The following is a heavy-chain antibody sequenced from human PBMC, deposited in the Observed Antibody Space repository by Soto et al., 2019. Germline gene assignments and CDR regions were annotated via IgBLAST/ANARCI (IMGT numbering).Heavy chain of an antibody. V-gene: IGHV1-69*01. Sequence: QVQLVQSGAEVKKPGSSVKVSCKASGGTFSSYAISWVRQAPGQGLEWMGGIIPIFGTANYAQKFPGRVTSTADEPPDHTYMELSRLKFEDTGVYYCARVPGYCSGGSCYNYYYGMDVWGQGTTVTVSS. CDR3: ARVPGYCSGGSCYNYYYGMDV. CDR1: GGTFSSYA. D-gene: IGHD2-15*01. J-gene: IGHJ6*02. CDR2: IIPIFGTA.